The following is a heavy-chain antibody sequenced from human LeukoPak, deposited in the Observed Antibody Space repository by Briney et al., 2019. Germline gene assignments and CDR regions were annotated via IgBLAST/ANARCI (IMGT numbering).Heavy chain of an antibody. CDR1: GFTFSSYA. V-gene: IGHV3-23*01. CDR3: AKAGGGYSYGSIDY. D-gene: IGHD5-18*01. CDR2: ISGSGGST. J-gene: IGHJ4*02. Sequence: GGSLRLSCAASGFTFSSYAMNWVRQAPGKGLEWVSAISGSGGSTYYADSGKGRFTISRDNSKNTLYLQMNSLRVEDTAVYYCAKAGGGYSYGSIDYWGQGTLVTVSS.